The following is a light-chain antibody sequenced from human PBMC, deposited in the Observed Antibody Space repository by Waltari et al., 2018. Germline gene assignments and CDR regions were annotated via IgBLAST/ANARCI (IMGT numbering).Light chain of an antibody. V-gene: IGLV1-40*01. CDR2: ANG. CDR1: SSNIGAGYD. CDR3: QSYDSKLSGYV. J-gene: IGLJ1*01. Sequence: QSVLTQPPSVSGAPGQRVTVSCTGSSSNIGAGYDVHWYQQAPGTAPKLLIFANGNRPSGVPDRFSGSRSGTSASLAITGLQADDEADYSCQSYDSKLSGYVFGTGTKVIVL.